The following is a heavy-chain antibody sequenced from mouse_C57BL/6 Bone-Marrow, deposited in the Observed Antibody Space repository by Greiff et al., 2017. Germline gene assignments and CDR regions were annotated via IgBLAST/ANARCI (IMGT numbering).Heavy chain of an antibody. CDR1: GYSITSGYD. CDR3: ARDYYGSRWYFDV. J-gene: IGHJ1*03. Sequence: EVMLVESGPGMVKPSQSLSLTCTVTGYSITSGYDWHWIRHFPGNKLEWMGYISYSGSTNYNPSLKSRISITHDTSKNHFFLKLNSVTTEDTATYYCARDYYGSRWYFDVWGTGTTVTVSS. CDR2: ISYSGST. V-gene: IGHV3-1*01. D-gene: IGHD1-1*01.